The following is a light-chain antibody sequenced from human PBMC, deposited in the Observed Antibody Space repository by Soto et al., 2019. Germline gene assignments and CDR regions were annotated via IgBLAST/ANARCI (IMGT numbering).Light chain of an antibody. V-gene: IGKV3-15*01. J-gene: IGKJ1*01. Sequence: EIVMTQSPATLSVSPGERATLACRASQSVSSNLAWYQQTPGKAPRLLIYGASTRATGIPARFSGSGSGTEFTITISSLQFEDFAVYYCQQYNNWPPWTFGQGTKVEIK. CDR3: QQYNNWPPWT. CDR2: GAS. CDR1: QSVSSN.